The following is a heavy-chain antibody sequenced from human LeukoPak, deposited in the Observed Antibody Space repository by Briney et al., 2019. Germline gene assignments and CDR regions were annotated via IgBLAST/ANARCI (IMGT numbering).Heavy chain of an antibody. D-gene: IGHD3-10*01. Sequence: ASVKVSCKASGYTFTSYGISWVRQAPGQGLEWMGWISAYNGNTNYAQKLQGGVTMTTDTSTSTAYMELRSLRSDDTAVYYCARDYYYGSGSHIKRFDYWGQGTLVTVSS. J-gene: IGHJ4*02. V-gene: IGHV1-18*01. CDR2: ISAYNGNT. CDR1: GYTFTSYG. CDR3: ARDYYYGSGSHIKRFDY.